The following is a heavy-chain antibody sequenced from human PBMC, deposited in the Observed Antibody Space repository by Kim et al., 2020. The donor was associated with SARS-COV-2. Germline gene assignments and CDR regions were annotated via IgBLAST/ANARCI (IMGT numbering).Heavy chain of an antibody. CDR1: GYTFTSYA. D-gene: IGHD2-2*01. Sequence: ASVKVSCKASGYTFTSYAMNWVRQAPGQGLEWMGWINTNTGNPTYAQGFTGRFVFSLDTSVSTAYLQISSLKAEDTAVYYCARGYCSSTSCYNWFDPWGQGTLVTVYS. J-gene: IGHJ5*02. CDR3: ARGYCSSTSCYNWFDP. CDR2: INTNTGNP. V-gene: IGHV7-4-1*02.